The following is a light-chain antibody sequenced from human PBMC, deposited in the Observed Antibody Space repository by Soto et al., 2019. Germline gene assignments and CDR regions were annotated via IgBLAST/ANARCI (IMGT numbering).Light chain of an antibody. CDR3: QQYHNWPPFT. CDR2: GAS. CDR1: QSMSNN. V-gene: IGKV3-15*01. J-gene: IGKJ5*01. Sequence: EIVMTQSPATLSVSPGERATLSCRASQSMSNNLAWYQQKPGQAPRLLIYGASTRYTGIPDRFSGSGSGTEFTLTISSLQSEDFAIYYCQQYHNWPPFTFGQGTRWRL.